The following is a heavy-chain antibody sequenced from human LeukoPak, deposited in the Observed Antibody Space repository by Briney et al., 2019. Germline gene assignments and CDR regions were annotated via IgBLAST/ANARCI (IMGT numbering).Heavy chain of an antibody. J-gene: IGHJ4*02. Sequence: GGSLKLSCAASGYTFTGYYMHWVRQAPGQGLEWMGRINPNSGGTNYAQKFQGRVTMTRDTSISTAYMELSRLRSDDTAVYYCASGGSAGIGYWGQGTLVTVSS. V-gene: IGHV1-2*06. CDR1: GYTFTGYY. D-gene: IGHD6-13*01. CDR3: ASGGSAGIGY. CDR2: INPNSGGT.